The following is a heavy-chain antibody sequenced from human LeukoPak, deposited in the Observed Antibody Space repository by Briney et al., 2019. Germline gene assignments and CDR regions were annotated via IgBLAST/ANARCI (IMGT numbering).Heavy chain of an antibody. CDR3: ARDPTPGIAVAGHFDY. D-gene: IGHD6-19*01. V-gene: IGHV4-39*07. CDR1: GGSISSSSYY. CDR2: IYYSGST. J-gene: IGHJ4*02. Sequence: TSETLSLTCTVSGGSISSSSYYWGWIRQPPGKGLEWIGSIYYSGSTYYNPSLKSRVTISVDTSKNQFSLKLSSVTAADTAVYYCARDPTPGIAVAGHFDYWGQGTLVTVSS.